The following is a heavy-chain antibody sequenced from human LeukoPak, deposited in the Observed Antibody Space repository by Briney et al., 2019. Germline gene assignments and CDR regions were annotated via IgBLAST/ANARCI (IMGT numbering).Heavy chain of an antibody. D-gene: IGHD5-18*01. J-gene: IGHJ4*02. Sequence: SETLSLTCTVSGYSISSGSCWGWIRQPPGEGLDWIGSIYHSGSTFYNPSLKSRVTISVDTSKNQFSLKLSSVTAADTAVYYCARPQRGYSYGYSNWGQGTLVTVSS. V-gene: IGHV4-38-2*02. CDR3: ARPQRGYSYGYSN. CDR2: IYHSGST. CDR1: GYSISSGSC.